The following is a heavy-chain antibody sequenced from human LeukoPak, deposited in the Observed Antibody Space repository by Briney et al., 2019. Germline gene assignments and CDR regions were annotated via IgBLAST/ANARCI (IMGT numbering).Heavy chain of an antibody. Sequence: RGESLKISCKGSGYSFTTYWISWVRQMPGKGLEWMGRIDPSDSYTNYSPSFQGHVTISADKSISTAYLQWSSLKASDTAMYYCVLDPAGYGGRLLDYWGQGTLVTVSS. J-gene: IGHJ4*02. CDR3: VLDPAGYGGRLLDY. D-gene: IGHD3-9*01. CDR2: IDPSDSYT. CDR1: GYSFTTYW. V-gene: IGHV5-10-1*01.